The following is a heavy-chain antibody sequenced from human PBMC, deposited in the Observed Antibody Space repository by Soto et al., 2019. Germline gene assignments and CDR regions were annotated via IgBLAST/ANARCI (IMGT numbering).Heavy chain of an antibody. D-gene: IGHD6-13*01. V-gene: IGHV1-18*04. CDR2: ITVSNGNT. Sequence: SVKVSCKASGYTFSTYGVSWVRQAPGQGLEWMGWITVSNGNTNYIDNLQGRVTMTTDTSTSTAYMELWRLRSDDTAVYYCARGGYSSTWSNLLDRSGLDVWGQGTTVTVSS. CDR3: ARGGYSSTWSNLLDRSGLDV. CDR1: GYTFSTYG. J-gene: IGHJ6*02.